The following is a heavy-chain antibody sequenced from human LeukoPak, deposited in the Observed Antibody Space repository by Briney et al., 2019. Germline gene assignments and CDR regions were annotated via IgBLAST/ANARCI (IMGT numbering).Heavy chain of an antibody. Sequence: SGGSLRLSCAASGFIFSNYSMHWVRQAPGKGLEWVAFIRYDESNKFYADSVKGRFTISRDNSKNILFLQMNSLRAEDTAVYYCATMQWLEGVDWFDPWGQGTLVTVSS. J-gene: IGHJ5*02. CDR2: IRYDESNK. CDR1: GFIFSNYS. CDR3: ATMQWLEGVDWFDP. V-gene: IGHV3-30*02. D-gene: IGHD6-19*01.